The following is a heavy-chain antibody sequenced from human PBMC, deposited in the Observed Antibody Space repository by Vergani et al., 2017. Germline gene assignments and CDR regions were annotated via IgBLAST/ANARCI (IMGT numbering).Heavy chain of an antibody. J-gene: IGHJ4*02. V-gene: IGHV3-30*18. CDR2: ISYDGSNK. Sequence: QVQLVESGGGVVKPGRSLRLSCAASGFTFSSYGMHWVRQAPGKGLEWVAVISYDGSNKYYADSVKGRFTIARDNSKNTLYLQMNSLRAEDTAVYYCAKLIAVAGTGENYFDYWGQGTLVTVSS. CDR3: AKLIAVAGTGENYFDY. D-gene: IGHD6-19*01. CDR1: GFTFSSYG.